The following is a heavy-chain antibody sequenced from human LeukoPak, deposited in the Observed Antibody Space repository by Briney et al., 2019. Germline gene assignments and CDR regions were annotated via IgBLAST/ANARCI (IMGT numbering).Heavy chain of an antibody. J-gene: IGHJ4*02. V-gene: IGHV3-23*01. CDR1: GFTVSSNY. D-gene: IGHD4-17*01. Sequence: GGSLRLSCAASGFTVSSNYMSWVRQAPGKGLEWVSAISGSGGSTYYADSVKGWFTISRDNSKNTLYLQMNSLRAEDTAVYYCAKGPSYGDYDYFDYWGQGTLVTVSS. CDR3: AKGPSYGDYDYFDY. CDR2: ISGSGGST.